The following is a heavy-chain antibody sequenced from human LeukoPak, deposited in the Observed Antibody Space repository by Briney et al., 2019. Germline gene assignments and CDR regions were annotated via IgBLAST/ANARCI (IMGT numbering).Heavy chain of an antibody. CDR2: TSGNGAKT. Sequence: GGSLRLSCAASGFAFSTYAMSWVRQAPGKGLEWVSATSGNGAKTYYADSVKGRFTISRDNSKNTLYLQMNSLRDEDTAVYYCAKDGRYCSSTSCKKDDYWGQGILVTVSS. CDR1: GFAFSTYA. D-gene: IGHD2-2*01. J-gene: IGHJ4*02. CDR3: AKDGRYCSSTSCKKDDY. V-gene: IGHV3-23*01.